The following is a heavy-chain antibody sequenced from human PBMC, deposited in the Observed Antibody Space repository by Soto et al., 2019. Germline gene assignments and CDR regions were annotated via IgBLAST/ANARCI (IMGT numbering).Heavy chain of an antibody. J-gene: IGHJ3*02. D-gene: IGHD3-3*01. CDR1: GYSFTSYW. V-gene: IGHV5-51*01. Sequence: GEAMNSSCKGSGYSFTSYWIGWVRQMPGKGLERMGIIYPGDSDTRYSPSFQGQVTISADKSISTAYLQWSSLKASDTAMYYCARHGNAYYDFDTWGQGLMVTVS. CDR2: IYPGDSDT. CDR3: ARHGNAYYDFDT.